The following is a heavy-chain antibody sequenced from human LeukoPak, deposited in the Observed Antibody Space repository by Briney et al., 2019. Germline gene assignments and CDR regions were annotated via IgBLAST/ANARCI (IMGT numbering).Heavy chain of an antibody. D-gene: IGHD2-15*01. V-gene: IGHV6-1*01. Sequence: SQTLSLTCAISGDSVSSNTAAWNWVRQSPSRGLEWLGRTYYRSKWYYDYATSVSSRIAINPDTSKNLFSLQLNSVTPEDTAGYYCARVPGYYSAMGVWGQGTTVTV. J-gene: IGHJ6*02. CDR3: ARVPGYYSAMGV. CDR1: GDSVSSNTAA. CDR2: TYYRSKWYY.